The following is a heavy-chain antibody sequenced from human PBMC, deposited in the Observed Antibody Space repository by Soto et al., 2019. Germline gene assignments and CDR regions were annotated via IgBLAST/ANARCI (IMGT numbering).Heavy chain of an antibody. Sequence: VESRKISCKGSGYSFTSYWIGWGRQMPGKGLEWMGIIYPGDSDTRYSPSFQGQVTISADKSISTAYLPRSSLKGSYTAMYYWAWHERYYYGSSGYYAGPSPRYPTAGKYAYGIWGQRTMVTVSS. CDR1: GYSFTSYW. J-gene: IGHJ3*02. CDR3: AWHERYYYGSSGYYAGPSPRYPTAGKYAYGI. D-gene: IGHD3-22*01. V-gene: IGHV5-51*01. CDR2: IYPGDSDT.